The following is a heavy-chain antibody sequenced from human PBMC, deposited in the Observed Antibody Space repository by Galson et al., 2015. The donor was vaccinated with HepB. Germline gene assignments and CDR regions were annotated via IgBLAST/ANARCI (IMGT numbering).Heavy chain of an antibody. Sequence: SLRLSCAASGFTFSSYSMNWVRQAPGKGLEWVSSISSSSSYIYYADSVKGRFTISRDNAKNSLYLQMNSLRAEDTAVYYCARDWAAPAAAGARGMDVWGQGTTVTVSS. D-gene: IGHD6-13*01. J-gene: IGHJ6*02. CDR3: ARDWAAPAAAGARGMDV. CDR1: GFTFSSYS. V-gene: IGHV3-21*01. CDR2: ISSSSSYI.